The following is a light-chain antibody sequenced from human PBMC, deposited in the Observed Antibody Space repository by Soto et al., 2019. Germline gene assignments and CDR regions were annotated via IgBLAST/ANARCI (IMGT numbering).Light chain of an antibody. J-gene: IGKJ1*01. CDR3: QQYNNWTWT. CDR1: QRFXRN. Sequence: TQFSAALCVSPGEGATLYWRASQRFXRNFGWDQRKPGQAPRLLXACAATMATGSPARLSGSGSGTEFPLTISSLQSKDFAAYYFQQYNNWTWTFGQGTKVDIK. CDR2: CAA. V-gene: IGKV3-15*01.